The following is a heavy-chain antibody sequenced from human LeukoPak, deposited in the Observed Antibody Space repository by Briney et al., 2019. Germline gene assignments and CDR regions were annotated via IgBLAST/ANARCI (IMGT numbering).Heavy chain of an antibody. CDR1: GYTFTSYY. V-gene: IGHV1-46*01. D-gene: IGHD2-15*01. CDR2: INPNSGST. CDR3: ARDSSDIRSLIAH. Sequence: ASVNVSCTASGYTFTSYYMYWVRQAPGQGLEWMGIINPNSGSTTYAQKFQGRVTMTRDTSTSTVYMELSSLRSEDTAVYYCARDSSDIRSLIAHWGQGTLVTVSS. J-gene: IGHJ1*01.